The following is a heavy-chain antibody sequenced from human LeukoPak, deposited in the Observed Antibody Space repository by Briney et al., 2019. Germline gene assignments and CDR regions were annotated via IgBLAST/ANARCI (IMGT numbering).Heavy chain of an antibody. D-gene: IGHD1-1*01. CDR2: MHSDVTTT. J-gene: IGHJ4*02. Sequence: PGGSLRLSCAASGFIFSGNWVRWVRQAPGKGLEWVSGMHSDVTTTRYADSVEGRFTISRHNAEKTVYLQMARLRGEDTAIYYCETELATPFWGEGTLVTVSS. CDR3: ETELATPF. V-gene: IGHV3-74*01. CDR1: GFIFSGNW.